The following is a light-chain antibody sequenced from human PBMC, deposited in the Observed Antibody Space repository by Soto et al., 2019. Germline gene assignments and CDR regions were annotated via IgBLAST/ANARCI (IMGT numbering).Light chain of an antibody. CDR2: EVN. CDR3: SSYRSGSSPGV. J-gene: IGLJ1*01. V-gene: IGLV2-14*01. Sequence: QSALTQPASVSGSPGQSITISCTGTASDIGGYNYVSWYQQYPDKAPKLIIFEVNNRPSGVSNRFSGSKSGNTASLTISGLQAEDESHYYCSSYRSGSSPGVFGTGTKVTVL. CDR1: ASDIGGYNY.